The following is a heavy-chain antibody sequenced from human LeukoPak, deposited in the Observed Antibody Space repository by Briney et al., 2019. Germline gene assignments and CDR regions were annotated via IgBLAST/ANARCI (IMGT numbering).Heavy chain of an antibody. V-gene: IGHV3-23*01. J-gene: IGHJ4*02. CDR1: GFTFSSYA. CDR3: AKRSAESSGYFDY. D-gene: IGHD6-19*01. CDR2: ISGSGGST. Sequence: GGSLRLSCAASGFTFSSYAMSWVRQAPGKGLEWVSAISGSGGSTDYADSVKGRFTISRDNSKNMLYLQMNSLRAEDTAVYYCAKRSAESSGYFDYWGQGTLVTVSS.